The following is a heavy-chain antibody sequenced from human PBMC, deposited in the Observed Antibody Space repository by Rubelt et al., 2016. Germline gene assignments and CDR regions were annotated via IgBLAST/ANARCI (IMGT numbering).Heavy chain of an antibody. J-gene: IGHJ4*02. CDR3: AGYGSGSFFDY. Sequence: QVQLVESGGGVVQPGRSLRLSCAASGFTFSSYAMHWVRQAPGKGLEWVAVISYDGSNKYYADSVKGRVTISRDNSKNTLYLQMNSLRAEDTAVYYCAGYGSGSFFDYWGQGTLVTVSS. CDR1: GFTFSSYA. D-gene: IGHD3-10*01. CDR2: ISYDGSNK. V-gene: IGHV3-30*04.